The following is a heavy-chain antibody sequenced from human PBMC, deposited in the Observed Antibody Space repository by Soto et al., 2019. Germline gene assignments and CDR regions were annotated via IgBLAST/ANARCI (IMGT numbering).Heavy chain of an antibody. CDR2: IYPGDSDT. CDR3: ARHPTPRIVVVPAAYYFDY. D-gene: IGHD2-2*01. J-gene: IGHJ4*02. V-gene: IGHV5-51*01. Sequence: GESLKISCKGSGYSFTSYWIGWVRQMPGKGLEWMGIIYPGDSDTRYSPSFQGQVTISADKSISTAYLQWSSLKASDTAMYYCARHPTPRIVVVPAAYYFDYWGQGTLVTVSS. CDR1: GYSFTSYW.